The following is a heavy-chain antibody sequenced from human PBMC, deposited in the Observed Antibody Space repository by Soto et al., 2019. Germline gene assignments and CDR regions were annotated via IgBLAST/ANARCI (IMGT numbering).Heavy chain of an antibody. V-gene: IGHV3-53*01. CDR1: GFTVSSNY. D-gene: IGHD3-16*02. J-gene: IGHJ4*02. Sequence: GGYLRLSCAASGFTVSSNYMSWVRQAPGKGLEWVSVIYSGGSTYYADSVNGRFTISRDNSKNTLYLQMNSLRAEDTAVYYCARDRAVSLWGQGTLVTVSS. CDR3: ARDRAVSL. CDR2: IYSGGST.